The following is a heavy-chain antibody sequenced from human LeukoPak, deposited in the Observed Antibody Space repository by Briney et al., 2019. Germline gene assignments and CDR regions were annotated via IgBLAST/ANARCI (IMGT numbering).Heavy chain of an antibody. CDR3: ARVLRRGAWN. D-gene: IGHD4-17*01. Sequence: SETLSLTCTVSGGSISSGGYYWSWIRQHPGKGLEWIGYIYYSGSTYYNPSLKSRVTISVDTSKNQFSLKLSSVTAADTAVYYCARVLRRGAWNWGQGTLVTVSS. CDR1: GGSISSGGYY. V-gene: IGHV4-31*03. J-gene: IGHJ4*02. CDR2: IYYSGST.